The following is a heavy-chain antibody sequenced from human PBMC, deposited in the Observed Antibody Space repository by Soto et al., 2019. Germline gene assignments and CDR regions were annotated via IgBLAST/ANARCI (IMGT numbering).Heavy chain of an antibody. CDR3: AKARKYSSPYDS. J-gene: IGHJ5*01. CDR1: GFMFGSYA. Sequence: GGSLRLSCATSGFMFGSYAMNWVRQAPGKGLEWVSVISGGGSTTNYADSVRGRFTTSRDSSTDTVYLQMYSLRVEDTAVYYCAKARKYSSPYDSWGQGTLVTVSS. CDR2: ISGGGSTT. D-gene: IGHD6-19*01. V-gene: IGHV3-23*01.